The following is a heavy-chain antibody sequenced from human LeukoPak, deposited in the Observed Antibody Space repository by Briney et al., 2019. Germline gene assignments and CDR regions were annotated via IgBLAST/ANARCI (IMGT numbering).Heavy chain of an antibody. CDR1: GGTFSSYA. CDR2: MNPNSGNT. V-gene: IGHV1-8*02. D-gene: IGHD6-13*01. Sequence: ASVKVSCKASGGTFSSYAISWVRQAPGQGLEWMGWMNPNSGNTGYAQKFRGRVTMTRNTSISTAYMELSSLRSEDTAVYYCARGLYSSSWYAPWGQGTLVTVSS. CDR3: ARGLYSSSWYAP. J-gene: IGHJ5*02.